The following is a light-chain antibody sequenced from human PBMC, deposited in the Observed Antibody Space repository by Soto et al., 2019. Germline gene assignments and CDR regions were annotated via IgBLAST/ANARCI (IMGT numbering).Light chain of an antibody. J-gene: IGLJ7*02. Sequence: QSVLTQPPSVSGTPGQRVTISCSGSSSNIGSNTVNWYQQFPGTAPRLLIYSSYQRPSGVPDRFSGSQSGTSASLAISGLQSDDEADYYCAAWDDSLKAIFGGGTQLTAL. CDR1: SSNIGSNT. CDR2: SSY. V-gene: IGLV1-44*01. CDR3: AAWDDSLKAI.